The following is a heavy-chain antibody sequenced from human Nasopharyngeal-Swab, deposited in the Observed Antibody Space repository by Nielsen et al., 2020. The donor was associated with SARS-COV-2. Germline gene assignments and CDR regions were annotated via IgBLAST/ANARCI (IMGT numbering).Heavy chain of an antibody. D-gene: IGHD3-22*01. CDR3: TRAGNYRNDY. J-gene: IGHJ4*01. CDR2: IYEDGKSI. Sequence: GGSLRLSCAASGFTFSTYWMHWVRQAPGEGLVWVSRIYEDGKSISYADSLRGRSTVSKDNAKNTLYLQMDSLRAEDTAVYYCTRAGNYRNDYWGPGTLVTVSS. CDR1: GFTFSTYW. V-gene: IGHV3-74*01.